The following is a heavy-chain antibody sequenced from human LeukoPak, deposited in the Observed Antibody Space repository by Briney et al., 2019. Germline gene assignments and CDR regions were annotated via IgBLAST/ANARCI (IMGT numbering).Heavy chain of an antibody. CDR2: INTDGSSP. CDR1: GFTFSAYW. D-gene: IGHD6-19*01. V-gene: IGHV3-74*01. CDR3: ARATAVAGFNFDY. Sequence: GGSLRLSCAASGFTFSAYWMHWVRQAPGKGLVWVSRINTDGSSPTYAASVKGRFTISRDNAKNTLYLQMNSLTAEDTAVYYCARATAVAGFNFDYWGQGTLVTVSS. J-gene: IGHJ4*02.